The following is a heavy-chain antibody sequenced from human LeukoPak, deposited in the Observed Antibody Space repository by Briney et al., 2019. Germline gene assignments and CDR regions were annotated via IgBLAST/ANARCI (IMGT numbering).Heavy chain of an antibody. D-gene: IGHD3-22*01. J-gene: IGHJ4*02. CDR2: INTNTGNP. V-gene: IGHV7-4-1*01. CDR3: ARPEKEYYYDSSGDQYYFDY. Sequence: ASVKVSCKASGYTFTSYAMNWVRQAPGQGLEWMGWINTNTGNPTYAQGFTGRFVFSLDTSVSTAYLQIGSLKAEDTAVYYCARPEKEYYYDSSGDQYYFDYWGQGTLVTVSS. CDR1: GYTFTSYA.